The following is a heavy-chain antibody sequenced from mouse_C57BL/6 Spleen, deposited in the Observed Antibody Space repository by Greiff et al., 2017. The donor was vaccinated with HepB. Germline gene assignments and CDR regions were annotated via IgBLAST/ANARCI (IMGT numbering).Heavy chain of an antibody. CDR3: TRKGAMDY. Sequence: QVQLQQSGAELVRPGASVTLSCKASGYTFTDYEMHWVKQTPVHGLEWIGAIDPETGGTAYNQKFKGKAILTADKSSSTAYMELRSLTSDDSAVYYCTRKGAMDYWGQGTSVTVSS. CDR1: GYTFTDYE. J-gene: IGHJ4*01. CDR2: IDPETGGT. V-gene: IGHV1-15*01.